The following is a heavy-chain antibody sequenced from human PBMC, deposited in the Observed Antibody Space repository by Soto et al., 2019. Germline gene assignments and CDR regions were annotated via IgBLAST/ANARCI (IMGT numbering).Heavy chain of an antibody. V-gene: IGHV1-2*02. CDR3: ASHIPLVPAAEPGGMDV. CDR2: INPNSGGT. CDR1: GYTFTGYY. D-gene: IGHD2-2*01. J-gene: IGHJ6*02. Sequence: ASVKVSCKASGYTFTGYYMHWVRQAPGQGLEWMGWINPNSGGTNYAQKFQGRVTMTRDTSISTAYMELSRLRSDDTAVYYCASHIPLVPAAEPGGMDVWGQASTVTVSS.